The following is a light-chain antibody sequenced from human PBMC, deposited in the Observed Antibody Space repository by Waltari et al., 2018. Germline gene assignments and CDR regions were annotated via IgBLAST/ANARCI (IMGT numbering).Light chain of an antibody. CDR3: QLWDSRSNHLV. V-gene: IGLV3-21*02. Sequence: SYVVTQPPSGSVAPGQTATITCEGDNIERKSVHWYQQKAGQAPVLVVYDDSDRPPGIPARLCGSNSGNTATLTIRRVEAGDEADYYCQLWDSRSNHLVFGGGTKLTVL. CDR1: NIERKS. J-gene: IGLJ3*02. CDR2: DDS.